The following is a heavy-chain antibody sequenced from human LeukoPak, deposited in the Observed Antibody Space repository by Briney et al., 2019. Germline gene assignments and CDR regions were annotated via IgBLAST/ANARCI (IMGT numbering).Heavy chain of an antibody. CDR2: IIPIFGTA. J-gene: IGHJ4*02. CDR3: ARGIYSSGWYIDY. Sequence: ASVKVSCKASGYTFTSYGISWVRQAPGQGLEWMGGIIPIFGTANYAQKFQGRVTITTDESTSTAYMELSSLRSEDTAVYYCARGIYSSGWYIDYWGQGTLVTVSS. D-gene: IGHD6-19*01. V-gene: IGHV1-69*05. CDR1: GYTFTSYG.